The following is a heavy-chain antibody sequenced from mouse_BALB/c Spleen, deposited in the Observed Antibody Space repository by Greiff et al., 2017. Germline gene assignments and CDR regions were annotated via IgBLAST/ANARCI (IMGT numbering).Heavy chain of an antibody. D-gene: IGHD2-3*01. CDR1: GYAFTNYL. CDR2: INPYNGDT. J-gene: IGHJ4*01. V-gene: IGHV1-54*01. Sequence: VKLMESGAELVRPGTSVKVSCKASGYAFTNYLIEWVKQRPGQGLEWIGVINPYNGDTFYNQKFKGKATLTVDKSSSTAHMELRSLASEDSAVYYCARSGDGYYYYYAMDYWGQGTSVTVSS. CDR3: ARSGDGYYYYYAMDY.